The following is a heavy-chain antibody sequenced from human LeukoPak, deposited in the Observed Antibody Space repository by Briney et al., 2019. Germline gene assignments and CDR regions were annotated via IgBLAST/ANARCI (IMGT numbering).Heavy chain of an antibody. CDR2: IKQDGSEK. V-gene: IGHV3-7*01. CDR1: GVTFSSYC. D-gene: IGHD6-13*01. J-gene: IGHJ4*02. CDR3: ARVQTPSSSWYGSEELDY. Sequence: GGSLRLSCAASGVTFSSYCMGWVRQAPGKGLEWVANIKQDGSEKYYVDSVKGRFTISRDNAKNSLYLQMNSLRAEDTAVYYCARVQTPSSSWYGSEELDYWGQGTLVTVSS.